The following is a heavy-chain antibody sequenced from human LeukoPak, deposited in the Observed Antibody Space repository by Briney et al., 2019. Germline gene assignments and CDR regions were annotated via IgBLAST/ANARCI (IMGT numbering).Heavy chain of an antibody. V-gene: IGHV4-4*07. CDR3: ARESVVNYYDSSGYYPHH. CDR1: GGSISSYY. J-gene: IGHJ5*02. D-gene: IGHD3-22*01. CDR2: IYTSGST. Sequence: PSETLSLTCTVSGGSISSYYWSWIRQPAGKGLEWIGRIYTSGSTNYNPSLKSRDTMSVDTSKNQFSLKLSSVTAADTAVYYCARESVVNYYDSSGYYPHHWGQGTLVTVSS.